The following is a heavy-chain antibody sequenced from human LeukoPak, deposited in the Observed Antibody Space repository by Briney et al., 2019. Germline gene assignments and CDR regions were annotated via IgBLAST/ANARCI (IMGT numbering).Heavy chain of an antibody. D-gene: IGHD1-14*01. CDR2: INPNSGGT. Sequence: ASVTVSCKASGYTFTGYYMHWVRQAPGQGLEWMGWINPNSGGTNYAQKFQGRVTMTRDTSISTAYMELSRLRSDDTAVYYCARSSSGGGTDAFDIWGQGTMVTVSS. V-gene: IGHV1-2*02. J-gene: IGHJ3*02. CDR1: GYTFTGYY. CDR3: ARSSSGGGTDAFDI.